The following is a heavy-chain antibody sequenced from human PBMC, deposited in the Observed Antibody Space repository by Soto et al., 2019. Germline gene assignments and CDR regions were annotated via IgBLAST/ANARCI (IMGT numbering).Heavy chain of an antibody. J-gene: IGHJ3*02. CDR2: IYSGGST. D-gene: IGHD5-18*01. V-gene: IGHV3-53*01. Sequence: GGSLRLSCAASGFTVVSNYISFVGHSPVKGLEWVSVIYSGGSTYYADSVKGRFTISRDNSKNTLYLQMNSLRAEDTAVYYCARAGSEAMALNDAFDIWGQGTMVTVSS. CDR1: GFTVVSNY. CDR3: ARAGSEAMALNDAFDI.